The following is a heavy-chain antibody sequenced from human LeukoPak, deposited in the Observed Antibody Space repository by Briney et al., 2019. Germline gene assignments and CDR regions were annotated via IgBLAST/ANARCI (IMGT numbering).Heavy chain of an antibody. Sequence: GASVKVSCKASGYTFTGYYMHWVRQAPGQGLEWMGGFDPEDGETIYAQKFQGRVTMTEDTSTDTAYMELSSLRSEDTAVYYCANRIVAAAGRGFDYWGQGTLVTVSS. CDR1: GYTFTGYY. D-gene: IGHD6-13*01. CDR2: FDPEDGET. V-gene: IGHV1-24*01. CDR3: ANRIVAAAGRGFDY. J-gene: IGHJ4*02.